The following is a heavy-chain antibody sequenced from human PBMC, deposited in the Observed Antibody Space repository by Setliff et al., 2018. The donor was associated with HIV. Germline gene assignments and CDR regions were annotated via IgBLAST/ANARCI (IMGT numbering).Heavy chain of an antibody. CDR2: VYHSGST. D-gene: IGHD3-22*01. V-gene: IGHV4-39*07. Sequence: SETLSLTCSVSGGSTSGSSYYWGWIRQPPGKGLEWIGSVYHSGSTYYNPSLKSRVTISVDKSKNKFSVKLRSVTAADTAVYDCARDMTNYYDRSGSFGWFAPWGQGTPVTVSS. CDR3: ARDMTNYYDRSGSFGWFAP. J-gene: IGHJ5*02. CDR1: GGSTSGSSYY.